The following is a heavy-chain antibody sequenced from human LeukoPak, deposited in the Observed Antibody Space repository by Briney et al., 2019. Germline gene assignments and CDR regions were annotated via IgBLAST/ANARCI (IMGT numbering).Heavy chain of an antibody. CDR2: ISYDGSNK. Sequence: QPGRALRLSCATSGFTFSSYGMHGVRQAPGKGLEWVAVISYDGSNKYYADSVKGRFTISRDNSKNTLYLQMNSLRAEDTAVYYCAKDVSGSRFDPWGQGTLVTVSS. CDR3: AKDVSGSRFDP. D-gene: IGHD3-22*01. V-gene: IGHV3-30*18. J-gene: IGHJ5*02. CDR1: GFTFSSYG.